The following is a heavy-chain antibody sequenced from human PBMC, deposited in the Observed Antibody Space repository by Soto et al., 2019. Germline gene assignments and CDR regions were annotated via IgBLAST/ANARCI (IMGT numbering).Heavy chain of an antibody. Sequence: SGPTLVNPTETLTLTCTVSGFSLSNARMGVGWIRQPPGKALGWLAHIFSNDEKSYSTSLKSRLTISKDTSKSQVVLTMTNMDPVDTATYYCARIEEQLWLLTPSYYFDYWGQGTLVTVSS. J-gene: IGHJ4*02. D-gene: IGHD5-18*01. CDR2: IFSNDEK. V-gene: IGHV2-26*01. CDR3: ARIEEQLWLLTPSYYFDY. CDR1: GFSLSNARMG.